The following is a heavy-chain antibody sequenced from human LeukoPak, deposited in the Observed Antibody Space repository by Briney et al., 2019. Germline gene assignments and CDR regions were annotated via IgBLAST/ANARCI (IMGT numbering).Heavy chain of an antibody. V-gene: IGHV4-4*07. CDR1: GGSIGSYY. J-gene: IGHJ4*02. CDR2: IYTSGST. Sequence: PSETLSLTCTVSGGSIGSYYWSWIRQPAGKGLEWIGRIYTSGSTNYNPSLKSRVTMSVDTSKNQFSLKLSSVTAADTAVYYCARSSYYYGSGSYYLDYWGQGTLVTVSS. D-gene: IGHD3-10*01. CDR3: ARSSYYYGSGSYYLDY.